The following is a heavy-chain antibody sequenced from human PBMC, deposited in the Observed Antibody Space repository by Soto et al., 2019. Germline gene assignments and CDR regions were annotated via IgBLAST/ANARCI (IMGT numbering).Heavy chain of an antibody. V-gene: IGHV4-39*01. D-gene: IGHD1-1*01. Sequence: SETLSLPCTVSGGSISSTSYYWGWVRQPPEKGLEWIGAISYGGSTYHNPSLRSRVTIFVDTSKSQFSLDLTSVTAADTAVYYCARHRRETGTYAQPLDYWGQGTLVTVSS. J-gene: IGHJ4*02. CDR2: ISYGGST. CDR1: GGSISSTSYY. CDR3: ARHRRETGTYAQPLDY.